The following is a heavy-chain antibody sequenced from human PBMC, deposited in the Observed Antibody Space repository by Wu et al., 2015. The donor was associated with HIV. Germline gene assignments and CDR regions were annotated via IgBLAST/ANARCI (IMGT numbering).Heavy chain of an antibody. CDR3: ARGSLQGSTTLYYFDY. CDR2: IIPIFGTA. D-gene: IGHD1-26*01. CDR1: GGTFSSYA. V-gene: IGHV1-69*05. J-gene: IGHJ4*02. Sequence: QVQLVQSGAEVKKPGSSVKVSCKASGGTFSSYAISWVRQAPGQGLEWMGGIIPIFGTANYAQKFQGRVTITTDESTSTAYMELSSLRSEDTAVYYCARGSLQGSTTLYYFDYWGQGTLVTVSS.